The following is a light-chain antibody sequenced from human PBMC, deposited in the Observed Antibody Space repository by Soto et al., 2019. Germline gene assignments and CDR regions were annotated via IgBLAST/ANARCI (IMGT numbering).Light chain of an antibody. Sequence: QSVLTQPASVSGSPGQSITISCTGTSSDVGSYNLVSWYQQHPGKAPKLMIYEVSKRPSGVSNRFSATKSGNTASLTISGLQAEDEADYYCCSYAGSSTCVFGTGTKVTVL. CDR3: CSYAGSSTCV. CDR2: EVS. CDR1: SSDVGSYNL. J-gene: IGLJ1*01. V-gene: IGLV2-23*02.